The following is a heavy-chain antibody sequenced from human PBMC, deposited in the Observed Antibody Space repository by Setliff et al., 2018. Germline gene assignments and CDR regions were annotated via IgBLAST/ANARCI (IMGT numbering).Heavy chain of an antibody. CDR2: ISAYNGYI. V-gene: IGHV1-18*01. CDR3: ARAPPKIVVTVAALDY. Sequence: ASVKVSCKASGYTFTSYGITWVRQAPGQGLEWMAWISAYNGYIVYAQKFQGRVTVTTDTSTSTAYMELRSLRSDDTAVYYCARAPPKIVVTVAALDYWGQGALVTISS. D-gene: IGHD2-15*01. CDR1: GYTFTSYG. J-gene: IGHJ4*02.